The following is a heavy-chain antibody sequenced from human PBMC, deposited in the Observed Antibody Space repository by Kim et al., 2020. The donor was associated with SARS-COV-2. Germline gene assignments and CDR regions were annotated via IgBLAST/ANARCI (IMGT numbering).Heavy chain of an antibody. D-gene: IGHD6-13*01. V-gene: IGHV3-74*01. Sequence: EGSSTNHTDSVKCRFTISGDNAGNTLYLQMNSLTPEDTAVYYCARSGQQPFWGQGTTVTVSS. CDR3: ARSGQQPF. CDR2: EGSST. J-gene: IGHJ6*02.